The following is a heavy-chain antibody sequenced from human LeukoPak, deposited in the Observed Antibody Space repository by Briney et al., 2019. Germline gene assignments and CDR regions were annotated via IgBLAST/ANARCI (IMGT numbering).Heavy chain of an antibody. J-gene: IGHJ4*02. D-gene: IGHD6-6*01. CDR1: GYTLTSYG. CDR3: ARRTYSRSSSIFDN. V-gene: IGHV1-18*01. Sequence: GASVKVSCKASGYTLTSYGISWVRQAPGQGLEWMGWMSAYNGNTNYEQKFQGRVTMTTDTSTNTAYVELRSLRSDDTAVYYCARRTYSRSSSIFDNWGQGTLVTVSS. CDR2: MSAYNGNT.